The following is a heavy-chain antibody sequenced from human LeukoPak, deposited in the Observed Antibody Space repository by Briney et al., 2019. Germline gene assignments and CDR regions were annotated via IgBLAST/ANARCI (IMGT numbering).Heavy chain of an antibody. Sequence: GRSLRLSCAASGSTFSSYAMHWVRQAPGKGLEWVAVISYDGSNKYYADSVKGRFTISRDNSKNTLYLQMNSLRAEDTAVYYCARGARVGDAFDIWGQGTMVTVSS. D-gene: IGHD6-6*01. J-gene: IGHJ3*02. CDR3: ARGARVGDAFDI. CDR2: ISYDGSNK. CDR1: GSTFSSYA. V-gene: IGHV3-30-3*01.